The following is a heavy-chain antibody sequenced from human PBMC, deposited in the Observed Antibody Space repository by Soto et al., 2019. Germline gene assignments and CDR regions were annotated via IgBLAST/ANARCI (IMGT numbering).Heavy chain of an antibody. CDR3: ARYIVLMVYARYYYYGVGV. CDR2: IYYSGST. D-gene: IGHD2-8*01. V-gene: IGHV4-31*03. CDR1: GGSISSGGYY. J-gene: IGHJ6*02. Sequence: PSETLSLTCTVSGGSISSGGYYWSWIRQHPGKGLEWIGYIYYSGSTYYNPSLKSRVTISVDTSKNQFSLKLSSVTAADTAVYYCARYIVLMVYARYYYYGVGVWAKGPRSPSP.